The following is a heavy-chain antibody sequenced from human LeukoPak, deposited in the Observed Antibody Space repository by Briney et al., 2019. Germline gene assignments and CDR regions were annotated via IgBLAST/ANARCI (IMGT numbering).Heavy chain of an antibody. CDR3: AKTEGDCSSTSCYKRHYYYYGTDV. V-gene: IGHV1-69*10. CDR1: GGTFNIYA. Sequence: AVKLSYKVSGGTFNIYAISCVRQAPGQGLEWMGGIIPLLGIAKYPQKFQGRVTITADKSTSTAYMELSSLRSEDTAVYYCAKTEGDCSSTSCYKRHYYYYGTDVWGQGTTVTVSS. J-gene: IGHJ6*02. D-gene: IGHD2-2*01. CDR2: IIPLLGIA.